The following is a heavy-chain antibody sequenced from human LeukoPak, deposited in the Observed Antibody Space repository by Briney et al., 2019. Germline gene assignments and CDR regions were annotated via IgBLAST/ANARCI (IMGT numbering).Heavy chain of an antibody. J-gene: IGHJ4*02. CDR1: GGSISSYY. Sequence: PSVTLSLTCTVSGGSISSYYWSWIRQPPGKGLEWIGEINHSGSTNYNPSLKSRVTISVDTSKNRFSLKLSSVTAADTAVYYCARGRNYDFWSGYYGYWGQGTLVTVSS. V-gene: IGHV4-34*01. D-gene: IGHD3-3*01. CDR3: ARGRNYDFWSGYYGY. CDR2: INHSGST.